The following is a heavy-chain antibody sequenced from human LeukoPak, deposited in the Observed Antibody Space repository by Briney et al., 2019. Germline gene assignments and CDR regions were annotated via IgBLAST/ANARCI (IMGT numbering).Heavy chain of an antibody. Sequence: SVKVSCKASGGTFSSYAISWVRQAPGQGLEWMGGIIPIFGTANYAQKFQGRVTITTDGSTSTAYTELSSLRSEDTAVYYCARDDGYNYVSWFDPWGQGTLVTVSS. D-gene: IGHD5-24*01. CDR3: ARDDGYNYVSWFDP. CDR2: IIPIFGTA. V-gene: IGHV1-69*05. J-gene: IGHJ5*02. CDR1: GGTFSSYA.